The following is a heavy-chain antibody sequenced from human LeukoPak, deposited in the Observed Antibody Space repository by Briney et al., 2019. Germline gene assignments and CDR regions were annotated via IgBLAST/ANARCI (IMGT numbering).Heavy chain of an antibody. D-gene: IGHD2-15*01. CDR3: ARERRAALEGNWFDP. Sequence: SETLSLTCAVYGGSFSGYYWSWIRQPPGKGLEWIGEINHSGSTNYNPSLKSRVTISVDTSKNQFSLKLSSVTAADTAVYYCARERRAALEGNWFDPWGQGTLVTVSS. J-gene: IGHJ5*02. V-gene: IGHV4-34*01. CDR1: GGSFSGYY. CDR2: INHSGST.